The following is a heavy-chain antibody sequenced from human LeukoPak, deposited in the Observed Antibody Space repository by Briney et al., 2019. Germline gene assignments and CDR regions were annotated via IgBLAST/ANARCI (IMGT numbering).Heavy chain of an antibody. Sequence: GGSLRLSCAVSGFTFGDYGISWLRLAPGKGLEWVSLIRRKAYGGTTEYAASVRGRFTISRDDSKGIAYLQMNSLKAEDTAVYYCTRGSHDSGDYNYYFDYWGQGTMVTVSS. CDR2: IRRKAYGGTT. V-gene: IGHV3-49*03. CDR1: GFTFGDYG. J-gene: IGHJ4*02. CDR3: TRGSHDSGDYNYYFDY. D-gene: IGHD4-17*01.